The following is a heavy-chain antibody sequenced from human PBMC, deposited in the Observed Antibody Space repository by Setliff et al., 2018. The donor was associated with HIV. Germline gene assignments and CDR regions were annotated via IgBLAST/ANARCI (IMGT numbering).Heavy chain of an antibody. V-gene: IGHV4-39*01. CDR3: AGLPRTRDGYHPNDY. Sequence: SETLSLTCIVSGDSISSSSYHWGWFRQPPGKGLEWIGSMYYSGNTYNNPSLKSRVTISVDTSKNQFSLKLSSVTATDTAIYYCAGLPRTRDGYHPNDYWGQGTLVTVSS. CDR1: GDSISSSSYH. CDR2: MYYSGNT. J-gene: IGHJ4*02. D-gene: IGHD5-12*01.